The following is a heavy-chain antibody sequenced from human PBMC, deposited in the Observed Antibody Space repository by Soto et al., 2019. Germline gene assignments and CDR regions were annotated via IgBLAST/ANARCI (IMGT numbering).Heavy chain of an antibody. CDR3: AAGYSTGLDAFDI. CDR1: GYNFANYW. CDR2: IFPGDSDT. J-gene: IGHJ3*02. V-gene: IGHV5-51*01. Sequence: PGESLKISCKGSGYNFANYWIGWVREMPGKGLEWMGMIFPGDSDTKNSPSLQGQITMSVDKSKSSAYLQWRSLKASDTAMYYCAAGYSTGLDAFDIWGQGTIVTVSS. D-gene: IGHD6-19*01.